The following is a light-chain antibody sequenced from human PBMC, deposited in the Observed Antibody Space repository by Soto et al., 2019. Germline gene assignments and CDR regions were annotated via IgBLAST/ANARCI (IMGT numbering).Light chain of an antibody. Sequence: EIVLTQSPGTLSLSPGERATLSCRASQSVTSDYLAWYQQKPGQAPRLLIYGASRRATGIPDRFSGSGSGTEFSLTISSLQPEDFATYYCLQHNSYPWTFGQGTKVEIK. J-gene: IGKJ1*01. V-gene: IGKV3-20*01. CDR2: GAS. CDR3: LQHNSYPWT. CDR1: QSVTSDY.